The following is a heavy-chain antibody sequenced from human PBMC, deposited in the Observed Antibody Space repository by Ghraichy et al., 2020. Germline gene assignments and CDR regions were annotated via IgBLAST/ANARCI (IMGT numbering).Heavy chain of an antibody. CDR1: GYTFTTYG. V-gene: IGHV1-18*04. CDR2: ISGKDGET. Sequence: ASVKVSCKASGYTFTTYGISWVRQAPGQGLEWVGWISGKDGETNYAQKLRGRVTMTTDTSTTTVYMELRSLRPDDTAVYYCARDYYYYDSGGYEDTFDIWGQGTMVTVAS. CDR3: ARDYYYYDSGGYEDTFDI. D-gene: IGHD3-22*01. J-gene: IGHJ3*02.